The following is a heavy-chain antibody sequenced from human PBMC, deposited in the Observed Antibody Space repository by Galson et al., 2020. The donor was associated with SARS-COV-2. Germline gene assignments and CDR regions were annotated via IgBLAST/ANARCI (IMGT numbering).Heavy chain of an antibody. Sequence: GGSLRLSCAASGFTFSSYDKHWVRQATGKGLEWVSAIGTTGDTYYPGYVKGRFTISRENAENSLYLQMNSLRAGDTAVYYCARQITMVRGVIPRYYYYFMDVWGKGTTVTVSS. CDR1: GFTFSSYD. CDR3: ARQITMVRGVIPRYYYYFMDV. J-gene: IGHJ6*03. CDR2: IGTTGDT. V-gene: IGHV3-13*01. D-gene: IGHD3-10*01.